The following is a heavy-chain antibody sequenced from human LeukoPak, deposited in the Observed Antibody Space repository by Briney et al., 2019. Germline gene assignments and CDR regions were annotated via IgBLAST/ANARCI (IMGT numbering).Heavy chain of an antibody. D-gene: IGHD3-22*01. CDR1: GFTFSRYI. Sequence: PWGSLRLSCAASGFTFSRYIMNWVRQAPGKGLEWISYISSSSRTIHYADSVKGRFTIARDNAENSLDLQMNSLRDEDTAVYYCASHYFGSRGSYAEYFQHWGQGALGIVSS. CDR3: ASHYFGSRGSYAEYFQH. CDR2: ISSSSRTI. V-gene: IGHV3-48*02. J-gene: IGHJ1*01.